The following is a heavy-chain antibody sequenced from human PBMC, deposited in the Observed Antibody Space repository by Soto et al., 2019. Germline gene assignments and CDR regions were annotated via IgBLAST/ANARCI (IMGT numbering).Heavy chain of an antibody. CDR1: GFTFHDYA. D-gene: IGHD3-22*01. CDR2: IAFTGSAT. V-gene: IGHV3-23*01. Sequence: GWSLRLSCATSGFTFHDYAMSWVRQAPGKGLEWVSAIAFTGSATYYADSVKGRFTISRDNSKNIVYLQMNSLRVDDTALYYCVKEVEPVSIVAVALWGQVIQVTVPQ. J-gene: IGHJ4*02. CDR3: VKEVEPVSIVAVAL.